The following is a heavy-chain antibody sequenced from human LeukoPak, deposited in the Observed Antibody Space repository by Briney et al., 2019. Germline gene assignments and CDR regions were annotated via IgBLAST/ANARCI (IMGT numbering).Heavy chain of an antibody. CDR3: ARELRSGGSCYGNFDY. CDR2: IYSGGTT. V-gene: IGHV3-53*01. CDR1: GFTVSSNY. D-gene: IGHD2-15*01. J-gene: IGHJ4*02. Sequence: PGGSLRLSCAASGFTVSSNYMSWVRQAPGKGLEWVSIIYSGGTTYYADSVRGRFTISRDNSKNTLYLQMNILSVEDTAVYYCARELRSGGSCYGNFDYWGQGTLVTVSS.